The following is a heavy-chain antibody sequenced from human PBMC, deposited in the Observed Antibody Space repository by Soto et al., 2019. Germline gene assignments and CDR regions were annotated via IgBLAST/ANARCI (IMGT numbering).Heavy chain of an antibody. CDR3: TSSYSTSSSPDY. V-gene: IGHV4-59*01. CDR1: GGSMRNYY. Sequence: SETLSLTYSVSGGSMRNYYWNWIRQPPGRGLEWIGYVYHSGSTNYNPSLKSRVSMSVDVSRNHFSLTLHSVTAADTAVYFCTSSYSTSSSPDYWGQGTLVTVSS. CDR2: VYHSGST. D-gene: IGHD6-6*01. J-gene: IGHJ4*02.